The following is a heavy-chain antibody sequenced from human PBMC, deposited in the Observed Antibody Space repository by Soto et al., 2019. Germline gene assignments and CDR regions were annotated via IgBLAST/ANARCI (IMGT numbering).Heavy chain of an antibody. CDR1: GFTFSSYG. D-gene: IGHD2-21*02. CDR2: IWYDGSSK. J-gene: IGHJ5*02. Sequence: GGSLRLSCAASGFTFSSYGMHWVRQAPGKGLEWVALIWYDGSSKYYADSVQGRFTISRDTSKNTLFLQMNSLRAEDTAVYYCARVPAYCGGDCFTIPWLHPSGEGTLATVSS. CDR3: ARVPAYCGGDCFTIPWLHP. V-gene: IGHV3-33*01.